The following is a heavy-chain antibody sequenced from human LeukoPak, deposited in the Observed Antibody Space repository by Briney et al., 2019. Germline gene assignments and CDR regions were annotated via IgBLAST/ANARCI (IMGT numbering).Heavy chain of an antibody. V-gene: IGHV1-24*01. Sequence: ASVKVSCKVSGYTLTESSMHWVRQAPGKGLEWMGGFDPEDGETIYAQKFQGRVTMTEDTSTDTAYMELSSLRSEDTAVYYCATWMITFGGVIVIRAFDIWGQGTMVTVSS. J-gene: IGHJ3*02. CDR1: GYTLTESS. CDR2: FDPEDGET. D-gene: IGHD3-16*02. CDR3: ATWMITFGGVIVIRAFDI.